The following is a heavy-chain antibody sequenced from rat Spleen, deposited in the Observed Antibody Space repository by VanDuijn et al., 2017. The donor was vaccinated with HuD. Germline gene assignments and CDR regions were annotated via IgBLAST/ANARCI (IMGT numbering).Heavy chain of an antibody. J-gene: IGHJ2*01. Sequence: EVQLVESGGGLVQPGRSLKLSCVASGFTFNVYCMAWIRQAPGKGLEWVASITNTGDTTYYSDSVKGRFTISRDNAISTLYLQVSSLRSEDTATYYCTRENYYTGDYWGQGVMVTVSS. CDR1: GFTFNVYC. CDR2: ITNTGDTT. V-gene: IGHV5-31*01. CDR3: TRENYYTGDY. D-gene: IGHD1-6*01.